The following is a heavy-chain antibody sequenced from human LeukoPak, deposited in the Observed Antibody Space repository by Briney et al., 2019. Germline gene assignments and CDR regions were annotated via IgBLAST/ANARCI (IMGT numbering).Heavy chain of an antibody. CDR3: ARFYGDYGTFDY. J-gene: IGHJ4*02. Sequence: PSETLSLTCGVSGGSLSFYYWSWIRQSPGKGLEWIAEISQNGDSNYNMSLKSRVTISLDKSKNQFSLKLSSVTAADTAVYYCARFYGDYGTFDYWGQGTLVTVSS. CDR1: GGSLSFYY. D-gene: IGHD4-17*01. V-gene: IGHV4-34*01. CDR2: ISQNGDS.